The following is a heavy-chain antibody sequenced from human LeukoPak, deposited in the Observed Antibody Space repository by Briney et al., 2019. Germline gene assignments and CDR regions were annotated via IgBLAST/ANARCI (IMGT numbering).Heavy chain of an antibody. Sequence: ASVKVSCKASGGTFSSYAISWVRQAPGQGLEWMGWINPNSGGTNYAQKFQGRVTMTRDTSISTAYMELSRLRFDDTAVYYCASPVVAATQWWFDPWGQGTLVTVSS. V-gene: IGHV1-2*02. CDR3: ASPVVAATQWWFDP. J-gene: IGHJ5*02. CDR1: GGTFSSYA. CDR2: INPNSGGT. D-gene: IGHD2-15*01.